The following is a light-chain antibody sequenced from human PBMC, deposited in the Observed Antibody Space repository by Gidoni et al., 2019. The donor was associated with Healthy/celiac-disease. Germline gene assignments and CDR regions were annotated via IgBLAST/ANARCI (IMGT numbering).Light chain of an antibody. CDR1: NIGSKS. Sequence: SYVLTQPPSVSVAPGKTARITCGGNNIGSKSVHWYQQKPGQAPVLVVYDASDRPSGIPERFFGSNSGNTATLTISXVEAGXEADYYCQVWDSSSXHGVXFGGXXKLTXL. J-gene: IGLJ2*01. V-gene: IGLV3-21*03. CDR2: DAS. CDR3: QVWDSSSXHGVX.